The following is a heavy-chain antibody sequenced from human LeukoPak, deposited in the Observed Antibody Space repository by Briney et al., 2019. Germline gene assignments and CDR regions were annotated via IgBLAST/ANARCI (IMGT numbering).Heavy chain of an antibody. Sequence: GGSLRLSCAASGFTFSAYWMACVRQARGGRLEGVAKIKEDESAKHQADSVKGRFTISRDNAQNSVYLQMSGLRGEDTAVYYCARDVGGSLDYWGQGTLVTVSS. V-gene: IGHV3-7*01. J-gene: IGHJ4*02. CDR1: GFTFSAYW. D-gene: IGHD1-26*01. CDR3: ARDVGGSLDY. CDR2: IKEDESAK.